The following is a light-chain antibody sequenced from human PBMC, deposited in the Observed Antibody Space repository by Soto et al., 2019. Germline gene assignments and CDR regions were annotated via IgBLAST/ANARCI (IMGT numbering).Light chain of an antibody. J-gene: IGLJ2*01. CDR2: EVT. CDR3: SSYTSSSTDVV. CDR1: SSDVGGYNS. Sequence: QSALTQPASVSGSPGQSITISCTGTSSDVGGYNSVSWFQQHPGKAPKLMIYEVTNRPSGVSNRFSGSKSGNTASLTISGLRAEDEADYYCSSYTSSSTDVVFGGGTKLTVL. V-gene: IGLV2-14*01.